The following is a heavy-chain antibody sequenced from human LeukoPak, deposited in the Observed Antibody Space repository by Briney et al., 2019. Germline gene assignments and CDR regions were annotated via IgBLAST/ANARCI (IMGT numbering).Heavy chain of an antibody. V-gene: IGHV3-21*01. CDR3: ARDKTSFTIGHAFDP. J-gene: IGHJ5*02. Sequence: GGSLRLSCAASGFTFSSYSMNWVRQAPGKGLEWVSSISSSSYIYYADSVKGRFTISRDNAKNSLYLQMNSLRAEDTAVYYCARDKTSFTIGHAFDPWGQGTLVTVSS. CDR2: ISSSSYI. CDR1: GFTFSSYS. D-gene: IGHD3-3*01.